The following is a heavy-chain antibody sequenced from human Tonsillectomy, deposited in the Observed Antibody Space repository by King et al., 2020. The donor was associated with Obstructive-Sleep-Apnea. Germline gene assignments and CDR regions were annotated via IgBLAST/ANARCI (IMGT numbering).Heavy chain of an antibody. D-gene: IGHD6-6*01. CDR2: ISAYNGNT. CDR1: GYTFTNYG. CDR3: AGAGWEYSSSSPLGY. J-gene: IGHJ4*02. Sequence: QLVQSGAEVKKPGASVKVSCKASGYTFTNYGINWVRQAPGQGLEWMGWISAYNGNTNYAQKLRGRVTMTTDTSTSTAYMDLRSLGSDDTAVYYCAGAGWEYSSSSPLGYWGQGTLVTVSS. V-gene: IGHV1-18*04.